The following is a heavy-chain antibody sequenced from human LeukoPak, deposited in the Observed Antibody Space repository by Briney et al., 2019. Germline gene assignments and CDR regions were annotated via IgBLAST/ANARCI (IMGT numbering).Heavy chain of an antibody. CDR1: GFTFSSYG. Sequence: GGSLRLSCAASGFTFSSYGMHWVRQAPGKGLEWVAVIWYDGSNKYYADSVKGRFTISRDNSKNTLYLQMNSLRAEDTAVYFCTRVVPPLYHFDYWGQGTLVTVSS. V-gene: IGHV3-33*01. J-gene: IGHJ4*02. CDR3: TRVVPPLYHFDY. CDR2: IWYDGSNK. D-gene: IGHD2-2*02.